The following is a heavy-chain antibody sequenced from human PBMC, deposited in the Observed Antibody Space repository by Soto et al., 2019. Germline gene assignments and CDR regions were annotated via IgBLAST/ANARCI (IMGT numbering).Heavy chain of an antibody. Sequence: PGESMKVSCRGAGYRCTDSGSGWVRQKPGKGLEWMGIIYPGDSDTRYSPSFQGQVTISADKSISTAYLQWSSLKASDTAMYYCARQFEAGDLEDPWLQWGEYYYYGMDVWGQGTTVTVSS. CDR1: GYRCTDSG. CDR3: ARQFEAGDLEDPWLQWGEYYYYGMDV. J-gene: IGHJ6*02. D-gene: IGHD5-12*01. CDR2: IYPGDSDT. V-gene: IGHV5-51*01.